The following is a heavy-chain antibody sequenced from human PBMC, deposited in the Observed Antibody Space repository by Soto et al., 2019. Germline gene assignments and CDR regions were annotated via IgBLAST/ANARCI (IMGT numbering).Heavy chain of an antibody. CDR2: ISSNGVGT. Sequence: EVQLAESGGGLAQPGGSLRLSCAASGFTLSGYAMAWVRQAPGKGLEYVSGISSNGVGTYYANSVQGRFTISRDNSKNTVYLQMGSLRPEDMAGYYCARRALPDFYYMDVWGKGTTVTVSS. V-gene: IGHV3-64*01. CDR3: ARRALPDFYYMDV. J-gene: IGHJ6*03. CDR1: GFTLSGYA.